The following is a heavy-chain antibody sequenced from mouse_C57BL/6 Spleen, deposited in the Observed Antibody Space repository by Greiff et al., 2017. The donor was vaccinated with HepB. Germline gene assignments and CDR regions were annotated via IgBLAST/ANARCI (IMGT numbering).Heavy chain of an antibody. CDR3: ARQLGPGFFAY. CDR1: GFTFSSYT. J-gene: IGHJ3*01. V-gene: IGHV5-9*01. Sequence: DVMLVESGGGLVKPGGSLKLSCAASGFTFSSYTMSWVRQTPEKRLEWVATISGGGGNTYYPDSVKGRFTISRDNAKNTLYLQMSSLRSEDTALYYCARQLGPGFFAYWGQGTLVTVSA. CDR2: ISGGGGNT. D-gene: IGHD4-1*01.